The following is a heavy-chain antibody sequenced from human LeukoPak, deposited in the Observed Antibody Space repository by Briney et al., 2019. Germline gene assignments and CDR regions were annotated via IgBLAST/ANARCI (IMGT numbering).Heavy chain of an antibody. J-gene: IGHJ4*02. CDR3: ARSHSVPDY. Sequence: PGGSLRLSCAASGFTFSSYSMNWVRQAPGKGLEWVSYISSSGSTIYYADSVKGRFTISRDNAKNSLYLQMNSLRAEDTAVYYCARSHSVPDYWGQGTLVTVSS. CDR1: GFTFSSYS. D-gene: IGHD2-2*01. CDR2: ISSSGSTI. V-gene: IGHV3-48*04.